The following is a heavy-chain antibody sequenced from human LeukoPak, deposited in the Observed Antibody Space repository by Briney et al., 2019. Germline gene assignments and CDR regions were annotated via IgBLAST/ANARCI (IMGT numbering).Heavy chain of an antibody. Sequence: SETLSLTCAVFGGSFSGYYWSWIRQRPGKGLEWIGEINHSGSTNYSPSLKSRVTISADTSKNQFSLRVSSVTPADTAVYYCARAHGDYRYYYYYMDVWGNGTTVTVSS. J-gene: IGHJ6*03. CDR1: GGSFSGYY. V-gene: IGHV4-34*01. CDR2: INHSGST. CDR3: ARAHGDYRYYYYYMDV. D-gene: IGHD4-17*01.